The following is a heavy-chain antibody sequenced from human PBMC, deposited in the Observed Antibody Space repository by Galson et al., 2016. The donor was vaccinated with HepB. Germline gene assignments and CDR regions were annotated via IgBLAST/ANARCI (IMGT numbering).Heavy chain of an antibody. V-gene: IGHV3-7*01. CDR2: IATDGSLK. Sequence: SLRLSCAASGLTFSNHWFAWVRQAPGKGLEWVANIATDGSLKNYAGSVRGRFTISRDNAKDSLFLLMNSLRAEDTATYFCATNSDYRFEYWGQGALVAVSS. D-gene: IGHD3-10*01. J-gene: IGHJ4*02. CDR1: GLTFSNHW. CDR3: ATNSDYRFEY.